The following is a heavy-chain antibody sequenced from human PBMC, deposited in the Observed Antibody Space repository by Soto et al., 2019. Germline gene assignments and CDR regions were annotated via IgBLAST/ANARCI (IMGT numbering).Heavy chain of an antibody. V-gene: IGHV3-7*01. D-gene: IGHD3-10*01. CDR2: IKEDGSEK. CDR1: GFTFSSSW. J-gene: IGHJ3*02. Sequence: GGSLRLSCAASGFTFSSSWMNWVRQALRKGLECVANIKEDGSEKYYVYSVRGRFTISRDNAKNSLYLQMNSLRDEDTAVYYCARPLSRGAFEIWGQGTMVTVSS. CDR3: ARPLSRGAFEI.